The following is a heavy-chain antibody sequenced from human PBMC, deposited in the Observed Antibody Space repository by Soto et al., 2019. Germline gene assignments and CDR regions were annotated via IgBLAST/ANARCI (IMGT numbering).Heavy chain of an antibody. CDR1: GFTFSSYG. CDR3: AKEGGYYGSGSYSVGENYYGMDV. J-gene: IGHJ6*01. Sequence: QVQLVESGGGVVQPGRSLRLSCAASGFTFSSYGMHWVRQAPGKGLEWVAVISYDGSNKYYADSVKGRFTISRDNSKNTLYRQMNSLRAEDTAVYYCAKEGGYYGSGSYSVGENYYGMDVW. V-gene: IGHV3-30*18. D-gene: IGHD3-10*01. CDR2: ISYDGSNK.